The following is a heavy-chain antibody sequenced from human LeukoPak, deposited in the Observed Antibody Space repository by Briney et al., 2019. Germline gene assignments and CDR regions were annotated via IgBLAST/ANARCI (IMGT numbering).Heavy chain of an antibody. CDR1: GGSISSYY. D-gene: IGHD3-22*01. V-gene: IGHV4-59*01. CDR3: AGAFPDSSRYIGPLDH. CDR2: IYYSGST. Sequence: PSETLSLTCAVSGGSISSYYWSWLRQPPGKGLECIGHIYYSGSTNYNPSLKSRVTISVDTFKKQFSLNLSSVTAADTAVYYCAGAFPDSSRYIGPLDHSGQGTLVTVSP. J-gene: IGHJ4*02.